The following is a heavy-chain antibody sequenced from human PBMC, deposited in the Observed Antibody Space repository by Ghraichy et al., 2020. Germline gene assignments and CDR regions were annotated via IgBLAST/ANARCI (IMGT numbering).Heavy chain of an antibody. D-gene: IGHD1-1*01. J-gene: IGHJ4*02. CDR1: GFTFSDYW. CDR2: MNPDGIRI. CDR3: ARDVAYRAFDY. V-gene: IGHV3-7*03. Sequence: GGSLRLSCAASGFTFSDYWMHWVRQAPGKGLEWVASMNPDGIRIYYMDSVRGRFTISRDNAKNSLYLQMNSLRAEDTALYYCARDVAYRAFDYWGQGTLVTVSS.